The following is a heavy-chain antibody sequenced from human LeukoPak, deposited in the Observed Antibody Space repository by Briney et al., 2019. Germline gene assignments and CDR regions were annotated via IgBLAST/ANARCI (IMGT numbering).Heavy chain of an antibody. D-gene: IGHD6-13*01. CDR2: ISSSSSYI. V-gene: IGHV3-21*01. CDR1: GFTFSSYS. Sequence: PGGSLRLSCAASGFTFSSYSMNWVRQAPGKGLEWVSSISSSSSYIYYADSVKGRFTISRDNAKNSLYLQMNSLRAEDTAVYYCARRGIAAAGTGGGFDLWGQGTLVTVSS. J-gene: IGHJ5*02. CDR3: ARRGIAAAGTGGGFDL.